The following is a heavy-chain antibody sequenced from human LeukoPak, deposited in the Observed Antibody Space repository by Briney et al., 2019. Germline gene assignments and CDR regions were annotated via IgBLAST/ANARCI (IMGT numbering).Heavy chain of an antibody. Sequence: GGSLRLSCAASGFTFSSYGMHWVRQAPGKGLEWVAFIRYDGSNKYYADSVEGRFTISRDNSKNTLYLQMNSLGVEDTAVYYCAKKDATFGTIDYWGQGTLVTVSS. J-gene: IGHJ4*02. CDR2: IRYDGSNK. CDR3: AKKDATFGTIDY. V-gene: IGHV3-30*02. D-gene: IGHD1/OR15-1a*01. CDR1: GFTFSSYG.